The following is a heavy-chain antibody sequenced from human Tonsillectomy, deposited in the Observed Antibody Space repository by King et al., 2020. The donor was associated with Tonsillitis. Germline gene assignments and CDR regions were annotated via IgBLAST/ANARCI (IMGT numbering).Heavy chain of an antibody. J-gene: IGHJ4*02. V-gene: IGHV3-30-3*01. CDR2: ISYDGSNK. CDR1: GFTFSSYA. D-gene: IGHD3-22*01. Sequence: VQLVESGGGVVQPGRSLRLSCAASGFTFSSYAMHWVRQAPGKGLEWVAVISYDGSNKYYADSVKGRFTISRDYSKNTLYLQMNSLRAEDTAVYYCARGISEYYYDSSGRDYFDYWGQGTLVTVSS. CDR3: ARGISEYYYDSSGRDYFDY.